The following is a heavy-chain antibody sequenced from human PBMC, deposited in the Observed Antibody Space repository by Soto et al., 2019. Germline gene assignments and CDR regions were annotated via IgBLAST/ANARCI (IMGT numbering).Heavy chain of an antibody. J-gene: IGHJ4*02. CDR3: ARDLRRYSGSYTPDY. V-gene: IGHV3-30*03. D-gene: IGHD1-26*01. CDR2: ISYDGSNK. Sequence: VQLLESGGDFIQPGGSLRLSCAASGFTFSTYGMHWVRQAPGKGLEWVAVISYDGSNKYYADSVKGRFTISRDNSKNTVYLQMNSLKAEDTAVDYCARDLRRYSGSYTPDYWGQGTLVTVSS. CDR1: GFTFSTYG.